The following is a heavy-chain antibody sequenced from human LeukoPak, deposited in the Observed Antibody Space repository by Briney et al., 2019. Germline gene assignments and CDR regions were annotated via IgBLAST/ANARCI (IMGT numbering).Heavy chain of an antibody. CDR1: GFTFSSYA. Sequence: WGSLRLSCAASGFTFSSYAMSWVRQAPGKGLEWVSAISGSGGSTYYADSVKGRFTIYRDNSKNTLDLQMNSLRAEDTTVYYCAKDRAVECSSTSCYLVDYWGQGTLVTVSS. V-gene: IGHV3-23*01. J-gene: IGHJ4*02. CDR3: AKDRAVECSSTSCYLVDY. CDR2: ISGSGGST. D-gene: IGHD2-2*01.